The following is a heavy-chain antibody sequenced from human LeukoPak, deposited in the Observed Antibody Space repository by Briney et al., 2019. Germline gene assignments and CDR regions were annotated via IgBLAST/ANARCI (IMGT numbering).Heavy chain of an antibody. J-gene: IGHJ6*03. Sequence: GGSLRLSCAASGFTFSSYAMHWVRQAPGKGLEWVAVISYDGSNKYYADSVKGRFTISRDNSKNTLYLQMNSLRAEDTAVYYCARVGQYSSSPFYYMDVWGKGTTVTVSS. CDR2: ISYDGSNK. CDR3: ARVGQYSSSPFYYMDV. D-gene: IGHD6-13*01. CDR1: GFTFSSYA. V-gene: IGHV3-30*04.